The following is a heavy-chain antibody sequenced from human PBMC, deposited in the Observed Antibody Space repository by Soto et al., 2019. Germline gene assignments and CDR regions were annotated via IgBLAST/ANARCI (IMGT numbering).Heavy chain of an antibody. CDR2: IIPIFGTA. J-gene: IGHJ4*02. CDR1: GGTFSSYA. V-gene: IGHV1-69*13. CDR3: ARDAGIAARTFDY. D-gene: IGHD6-6*01. Sequence: SVKVSCKASGGTFSSYAISWVRQAPGQGLEWMGGIIPIFGTANYAQKFQGRVTITADESTSTAYVELSSLRSEDTAVYYCARDAGIAARTFDYWGQGTLVTVSS.